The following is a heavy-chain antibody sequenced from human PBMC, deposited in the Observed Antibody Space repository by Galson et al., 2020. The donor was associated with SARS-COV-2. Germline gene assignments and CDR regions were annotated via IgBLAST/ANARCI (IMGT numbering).Heavy chain of an antibody. CDR3: AREANSGWSEGTYDY. V-gene: IGHV1-3*01. D-gene: IGHD6-19*01. Sequence: ASVKVSCKASGFTFTSYSMHWVRQAPGQRLEWTGLINAGHGNTKYSQRFQGRVTITRDTSASTAYMDLSSLRSEDTAVYYCAREANSGWSEGTYDYWGQGTLVTVSS. CDR2: INAGHGNT. J-gene: IGHJ4*02. CDR1: GFTFTSYS.